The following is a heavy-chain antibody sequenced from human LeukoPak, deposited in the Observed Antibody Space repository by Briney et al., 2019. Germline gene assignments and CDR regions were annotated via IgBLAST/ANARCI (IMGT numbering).Heavy chain of an antibody. D-gene: IGHD2-15*01. V-gene: IGHV1-46*01. CDR1: GYTFTSYY. Sequence: ASVKVSCKASGYTFTSYYMHWARQAPGQGLEWMGIINPSGGSTSYAQKFQGRVTMTRDTSTSTVYMELSSLRSEDTAVYYCARDGYRVVVVAATLNYYMDVWGKGTTVTVSS. CDR3: ARDGYRVVVVAATLNYYMDV. CDR2: INPSGGST. J-gene: IGHJ6*03.